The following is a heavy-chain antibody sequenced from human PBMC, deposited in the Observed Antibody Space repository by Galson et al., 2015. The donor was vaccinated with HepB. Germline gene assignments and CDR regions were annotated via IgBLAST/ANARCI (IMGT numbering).Heavy chain of an antibody. D-gene: IGHD4-23*01. CDR2: IKSKTDGGTT. J-gene: IGHJ4*02. CDR1: GFTFSNAW. Sequence: SLRLSCAASGFTFSNAWMSWVRQAPGKGLEWVGRIKSKTDGGTTDYAAPVKGRFTISRDDSKNTLYLQMNSLKTEDTAVYYCTTTPYGGADFDYWGQGTLVTVSS. CDR3: TTTPYGGADFDY. V-gene: IGHV3-15*01.